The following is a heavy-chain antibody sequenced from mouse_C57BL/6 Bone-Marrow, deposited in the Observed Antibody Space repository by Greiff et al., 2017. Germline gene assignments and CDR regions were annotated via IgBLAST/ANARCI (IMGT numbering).Heavy chain of an antibody. V-gene: IGHV1-64*01. D-gene: IGHD1-1*01. Sequence: QVQLKQSGAELVKPGASVKLSCKASGYTFTSYWMHWVKQRPGQGLEWIGMIHPNSGSTNYNEKFKSKATLTVDKSSSTGYMQLSSLTSEDSAVYDCARGYYGPDYWGQGTTLTVSS. CDR2: IHPNSGST. CDR3: ARGYYGPDY. CDR1: GYTFTSYW. J-gene: IGHJ2*01.